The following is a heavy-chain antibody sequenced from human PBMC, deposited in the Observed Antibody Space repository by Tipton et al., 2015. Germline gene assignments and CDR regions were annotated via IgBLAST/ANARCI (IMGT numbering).Heavy chain of an antibody. V-gene: IGHV4-38-2*01. J-gene: IGHJ4*02. Sequence: TLSLTCAVSGYSISSGYYWGWIRQPPGKGLEWIGSIFHSGSTFYNPSLESRVTIAVDTSKNQFSLKLSSVTAADTAVYYCARYYSTSGSYRFDSWGQGALVTVSS. CDR1: GYSISSGYY. D-gene: IGHD3-10*01. CDR3: ARYYSTSGSYRFDS. CDR2: IFHSGST.